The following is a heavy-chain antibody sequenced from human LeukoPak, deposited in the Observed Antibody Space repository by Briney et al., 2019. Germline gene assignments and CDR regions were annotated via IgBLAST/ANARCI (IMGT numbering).Heavy chain of an antibody. J-gene: IGHJ6*03. V-gene: IGHV1-8*01. CDR1: GYTFTSYD. Sequence: ASVKVSCKASGYTFTSYDINWVRQATGQGLEWMGWMNPNSGNTGYAQKFQSRVTMTRNTSITTAYMELSSLRSEDTAVYYCARADYSNFRYYYYMDVWGKGTTVTVSS. D-gene: IGHD4-11*01. CDR3: ARADYSNFRYYYYMDV. CDR2: MNPNSGNT.